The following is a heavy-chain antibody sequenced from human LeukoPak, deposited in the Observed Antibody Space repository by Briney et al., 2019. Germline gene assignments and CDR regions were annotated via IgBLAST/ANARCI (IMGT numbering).Heavy chain of an antibody. J-gene: IGHJ5*02. V-gene: IGHV4-38-2*02. CDR1: GYSISSGYY. CDR3: ARHAGQYSSSWYREGDWFDP. D-gene: IGHD6-13*01. Sequence: SETLSLTCTVSGYSISSGYYWGWIRQPPGEGLEWLGSMYHSGSTYYNPSLKSRVTISVDTSKNHFSLKLSSVTAADTAVYYCARHAGQYSSSWYREGDWFDPWGQGTLVTVSS. CDR2: MYHSGST.